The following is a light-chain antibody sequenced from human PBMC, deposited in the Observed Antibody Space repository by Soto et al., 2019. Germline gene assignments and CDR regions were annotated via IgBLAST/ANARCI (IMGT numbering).Light chain of an antibody. Sequence: DIQMTQSPSSVSASVGDRATITCRASQRIGSWLAWYQQTPGKAPKLLIYAASSLQSGVPSRSSGSGSGTDFTLTISSLQPEDFATYYCQQANTFPYTFGQGTK. V-gene: IGKV1-12*01. J-gene: IGKJ2*01. CDR1: QRIGSW. CDR2: AAS. CDR3: QQANTFPYT.